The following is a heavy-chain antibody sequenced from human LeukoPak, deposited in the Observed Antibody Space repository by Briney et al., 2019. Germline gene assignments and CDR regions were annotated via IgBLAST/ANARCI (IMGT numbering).Heavy chain of an antibody. D-gene: IGHD2-2*01. V-gene: IGHV3-30*18. CDR3: AKEGSQYASSWFDH. J-gene: IGHJ5*02. Sequence: GGSLRLSCEASGFTFSSYGMQWVRQAPGMGPEWVSVISHDGTVTHYADSVKGRFTISRDRSTNTLYLQMDSLRVEDTAVYYCAKEGSQYASSWFDHWGQGTLVTVSS. CDR1: GFTFSSYG. CDR2: ISHDGTVT.